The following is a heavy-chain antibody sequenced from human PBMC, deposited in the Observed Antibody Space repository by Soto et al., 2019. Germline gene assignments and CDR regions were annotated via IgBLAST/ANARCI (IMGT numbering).Heavy chain of an antibody. D-gene: IGHD3-16*01. CDR2: IYHSGSP. Sequence: QVQLQESGPGLVKPSGTLSLTCAASSGSIFTTNWWSWVRQSPGRGLQWFGDIYHSGSPKYNPSPKSRVSRSIHKSKARFFLNLSSVTAADTAVYYCARKPGVATAKVGGGYVFDVWGQGTMVTVSS. CDR3: ARKPGVATAKVGGGYVFDV. J-gene: IGHJ3*01. V-gene: IGHV4-4*02. CDR1: SGSIFTTNW.